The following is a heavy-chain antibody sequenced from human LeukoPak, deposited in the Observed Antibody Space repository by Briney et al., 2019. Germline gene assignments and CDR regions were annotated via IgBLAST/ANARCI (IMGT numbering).Heavy chain of an antibody. CDR1: GGSISSSSYY. CDR3: ARDSANSQTINYYYDSSGYPFDY. Sequence: SETLSLTCTVSGGSISSSSYYRGWIRQPPGKGLEWIGSIYYSGSTYYNPSLKSRVTISVDTSKNQFSLKLSSVTAADTAVYYCARDSANSQTINYYYDSSGYPFDYWGQGTLVTVSS. V-gene: IGHV4-39*07. J-gene: IGHJ4*02. CDR2: IYYSGST. D-gene: IGHD3-22*01.